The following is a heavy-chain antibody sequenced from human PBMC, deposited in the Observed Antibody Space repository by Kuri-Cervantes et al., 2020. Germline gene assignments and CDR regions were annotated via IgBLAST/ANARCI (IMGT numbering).Heavy chain of an antibody. CDR3: AKVERKIVVVTAALDY. J-gene: IGHJ4*02. Sequence: GGSLRLSCAASGFTFSSYDMHWVRQATGKGLEWVSAIGTAGDTYYPGSVKGRFTISRENAKNSLYLQMNSLRAGDTAVYYCAKVERKIVVVTAALDYWGQGTLVTVSS. D-gene: IGHD2-21*02. CDR2: IGTAGDT. CDR1: GFTFSSYD. V-gene: IGHV3-13*01.